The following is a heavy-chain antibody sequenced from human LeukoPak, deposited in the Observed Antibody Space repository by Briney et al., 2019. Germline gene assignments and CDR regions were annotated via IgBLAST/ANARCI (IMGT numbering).Heavy chain of an antibody. J-gene: IGHJ4*02. CDR2: IYYSGST. V-gene: IGHV4-39*01. D-gene: IGHD3-10*01. CDR1: GGSISSSSCY. CDR3: ARLPAGSGSLSYFDY. Sequence: SETLSLTCTVSGGSISSSSCYLGWIRQPPGKGLEWIGSIYYSGSTYYNPSLKSRVTISVDTSKNQFSLKLSSVTAADTAVYYCARLPAGSGSLSYFDYWGQGTLATVSS.